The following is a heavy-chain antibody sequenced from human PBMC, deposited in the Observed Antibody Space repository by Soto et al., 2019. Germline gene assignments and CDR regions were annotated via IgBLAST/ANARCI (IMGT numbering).Heavy chain of an antibody. D-gene: IGHD3-22*01. CDR1: GYTFTGYY. V-gene: IGHV1-2*02. Sequence: SVKVACKASGYTFTGYYMHWVRQAAGQGLEWMGWINPNSGGTNDAQKFQGRVTMTRDTSISTAYMELSSVTAADTAVYYCARAEWLLHYGMDVWGQGTTVTVSS. CDR3: ARAEWLLHYGMDV. J-gene: IGHJ6*02. CDR2: INPNSGGT.